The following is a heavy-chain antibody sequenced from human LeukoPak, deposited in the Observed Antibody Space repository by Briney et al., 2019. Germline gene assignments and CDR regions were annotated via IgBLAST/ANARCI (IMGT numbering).Heavy chain of an antibody. CDR2: ISPSNGNT. Sequence: ASVKVSCKASGYSFTTYAINWVRQAPGQGPEWMGWISPSNGNTDYLQRLQDRVTMTTDTSTNTAYMDLRSLSFDDTAFYYCARSQYTNPFFDFWGQGTLVTVSS. CDR1: GYSFTTYA. CDR3: ARSQYTNPFFDF. V-gene: IGHV1-18*01. J-gene: IGHJ4*02. D-gene: IGHD2-8*01.